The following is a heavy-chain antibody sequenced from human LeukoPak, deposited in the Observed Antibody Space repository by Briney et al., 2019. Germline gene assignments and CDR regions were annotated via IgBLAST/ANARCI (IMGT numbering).Heavy chain of an antibody. CDR3: TKLKGWYGEGFFDY. Sequence: GSLRLSCAASGFTVSSNYMSWVRQPAGKGLEWVSVLYSGGATFYADSVKGRFTISRDTSKNTLYLQMNDLRADDTAVYYCTKLKGWYGEGFFDYWGQGTLVTVSS. CDR1: GFTVSSNY. D-gene: IGHD6-19*01. J-gene: IGHJ4*02. V-gene: IGHV3-53*01. CDR2: LYSGGAT.